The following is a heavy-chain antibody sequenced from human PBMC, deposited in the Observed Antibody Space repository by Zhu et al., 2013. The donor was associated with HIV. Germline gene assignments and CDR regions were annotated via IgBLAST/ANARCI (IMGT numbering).Heavy chain of an antibody. CDR1: GFSFTGNY. V-gene: IGHV1-2*02. CDR3: ARGGAFDL. Sequence: QVQLVQSGAEVRKPGASVKVSCKASGFSFTGNYIHWVRQAPGQGLEWIGWINPNSGGTNYAQNFQGRVTMTRDTSITTVYMDLSRLTSDDSAVYYCARGGAFDLWGQGPWSPSPQ. J-gene: IGHJ4*02. CDR2: INPNSGGT.